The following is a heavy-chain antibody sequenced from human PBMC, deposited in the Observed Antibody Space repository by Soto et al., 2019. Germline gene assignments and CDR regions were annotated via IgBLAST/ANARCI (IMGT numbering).Heavy chain of an antibody. J-gene: IGHJ5*02. CDR2: ISAYNGNT. D-gene: IGHD3-10*01. CDR3: ARDHSIGGPFDP. Sequence: QVQLVQSGAEVKKPGASVKVSCKASGYTFTSYGSSWVRQAPGQGLEWMGWISAYNGNTNYAQKLQGRVTMTTDTATSTAYLELRRLRSDDTAVYYCARDHSIGGPFDPWGQGTLVTVSS. CDR1: GYTFTSYG. V-gene: IGHV1-18*01.